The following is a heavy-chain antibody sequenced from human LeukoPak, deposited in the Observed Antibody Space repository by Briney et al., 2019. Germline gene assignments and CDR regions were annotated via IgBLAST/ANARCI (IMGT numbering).Heavy chain of an antibody. CDR1: GSAFSRYW. J-gene: IGHJ4*02. Sequence: PGGSLRLSCAASGSAFSRYWMHWVRQARGKGLVWVSRVKSDGSDTIYADSVKGRFTNSRDNAKNTLYLQMDSLRAEDTAVYYRTTGIGNYYYYWGQGTLVTVAS. CDR2: VKSDGSDT. V-gene: IGHV3-74*01. CDR3: TTGIGNYYYY. D-gene: IGHD3-10*01.